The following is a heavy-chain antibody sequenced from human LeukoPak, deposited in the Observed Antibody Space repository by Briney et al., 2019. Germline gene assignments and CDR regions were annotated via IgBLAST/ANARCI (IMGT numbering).Heavy chain of an antibody. CDR3: ARVGATFDY. Sequence: SQTLSLTCTVSGGSLSSGSYYWSWIRQPAGKGLEWIGRIYTSGSTNYNPSLKSRVTISVGTSKNQSSLKLSSVTAADTAVYYCARVGATFDYWGQGTLVTVSS. CDR1: GGSLSSGSYY. D-gene: IGHD1-26*01. V-gene: IGHV4-61*02. CDR2: IYTSGST. J-gene: IGHJ4*02.